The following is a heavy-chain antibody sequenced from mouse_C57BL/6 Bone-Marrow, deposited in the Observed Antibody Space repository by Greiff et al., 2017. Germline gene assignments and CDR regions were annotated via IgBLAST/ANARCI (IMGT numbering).Heavy chain of an antibody. CDR2: IRSKSNNYAT. J-gene: IGHJ3*01. Sequence: EVQLVESGGGLVQPKGSLKLSCAASGFSFNTYAMNWVRQAPGKGLEWVARIRSKSNNYATYYAVSVKDRFTISRDDSESMLSLQMNNLKTEDTAMYYCVTILLAWFAYWGQGTLVTVSA. CDR3: VTILLAWFAY. V-gene: IGHV10-1*01. CDR1: GFSFNTYA.